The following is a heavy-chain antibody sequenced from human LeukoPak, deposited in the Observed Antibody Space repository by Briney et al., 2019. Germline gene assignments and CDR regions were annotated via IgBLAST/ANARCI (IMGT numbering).Heavy chain of an antibody. CDR1: GFTVSDNY. CDR2: ISSNGGST. J-gene: IGHJ4*02. CDR3: VKEAWYYYDSSGPDY. Sequence: GGSLRLSCSASGFTVSDNYMTWVRQAPGKGLEYVSAISSNGGSTYYADSVKGRFTISRDNSKNTLYLQMSSLGAEDTAVYYCVKEAWYYYDSSGPDYWGQGTLVTVSS. V-gene: IGHV3-64D*09. D-gene: IGHD3-22*01.